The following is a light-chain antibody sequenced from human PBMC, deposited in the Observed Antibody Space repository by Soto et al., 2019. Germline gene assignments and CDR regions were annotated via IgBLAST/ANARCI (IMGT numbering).Light chain of an antibody. V-gene: IGKV3-20*01. J-gene: IGKJ1*01. CDR2: GAS. CDR3: QQYGISRT. Sequence: EIVLTQSPGTLSLSPGERATLSCRASQSISSSYLAWYQQKAGQAPSLLIYGASSRATGIPDRFSGSGSGTDFTLTISRLEPEDFAVYYCQQYGISRTFGQGTKVEIK. CDR1: QSISSSY.